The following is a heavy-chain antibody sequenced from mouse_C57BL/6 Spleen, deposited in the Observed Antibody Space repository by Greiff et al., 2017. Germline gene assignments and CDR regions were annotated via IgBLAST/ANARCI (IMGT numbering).Heavy chain of an antibody. CDR2: IYPSDSET. D-gene: IGHD1-1*01. V-gene: IGHV1-61*01. CDR3: ARDVRYYYVDY. CDR1: GYTFTSYW. Sequence: QVQLQQPGAELVRPGSSVKLSCKASGYTFTSYWMDWVKQRPGQGLEWIGNIYPSDSETHYNQKFKDKATLTVDKSSSTAYMQLSSLTSEDSAVYDCARDVRYYYVDYWGQGTTLT. J-gene: IGHJ2*01.